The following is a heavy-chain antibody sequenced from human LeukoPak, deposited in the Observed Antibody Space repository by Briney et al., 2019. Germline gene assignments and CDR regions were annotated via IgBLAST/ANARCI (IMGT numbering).Heavy chain of an antibody. Sequence: PSETLSLTCTVSGGSISSSSYYWGWLRQPPGKGREWIVSIYYSGSTYYNPSLKSRVTISVDTSKNQFSLKLSSVTAADTAVYYCAGYYDFWSGYYPNWFDPWGQGTLVTVSS. CDR2: IYYSGST. D-gene: IGHD3-3*01. CDR1: GGSISSSSYY. V-gene: IGHV4-39*01. J-gene: IGHJ5*02. CDR3: AGYYDFWSGYYPNWFDP.